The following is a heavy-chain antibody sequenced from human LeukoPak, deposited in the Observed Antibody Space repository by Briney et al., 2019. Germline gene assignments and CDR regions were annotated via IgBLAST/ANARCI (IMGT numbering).Heavy chain of an antibody. CDR2: ISGSGGST. D-gene: IGHD3-22*01. CDR3: AKAGVYDSSGYTDFDY. CDR1: GFTFSSYA. J-gene: IGHJ4*02. V-gene: IGHV3-23*01. Sequence: PGGSLRLSCAASGFTFSSYAMSWVRQAPGKGLEWVSAISGSGGSTYYADSVKGRFTISRDNSKNTLYLQMNSLRAEDTAVYYCAKAGVYDSSGYTDFDYWGQGTLVTVSS.